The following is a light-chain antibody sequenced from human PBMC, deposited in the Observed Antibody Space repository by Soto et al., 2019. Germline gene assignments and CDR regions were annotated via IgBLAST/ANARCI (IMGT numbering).Light chain of an antibody. CDR2: GAS. Sequence: EIVMAQSPATLSVSPGERATLSCRASQSVRSSLAWYQQRPGQAPRLLIFGASIRATDVPARFSGRGSERDFTLTIDSLQSEVSAVYSCQQYENWPWTFGPGTKLEI. CDR3: QQYENWPWT. J-gene: IGKJ1*01. V-gene: IGKV3-15*01. CDR1: QSVRSS.